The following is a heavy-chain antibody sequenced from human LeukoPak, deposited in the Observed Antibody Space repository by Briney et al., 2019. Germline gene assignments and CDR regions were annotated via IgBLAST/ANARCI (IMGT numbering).Heavy chain of an antibody. CDR2: IKSKTDGGTT. D-gene: IGHD6-13*01. CDR3: TTRRGSSSRNDY. Sequence: PGGSLRLSCAASGFTFSSYAMSWVRQAPGKGLEWVGRIKSKTDGGTTDYAAPVKGRFTISRDDSKNTLYLQVNSLKTEDTAVYYCTTRRGSSSRNDYWGQGTLVTVSS. J-gene: IGHJ4*02. V-gene: IGHV3-15*01. CDR1: GFTFSSYA.